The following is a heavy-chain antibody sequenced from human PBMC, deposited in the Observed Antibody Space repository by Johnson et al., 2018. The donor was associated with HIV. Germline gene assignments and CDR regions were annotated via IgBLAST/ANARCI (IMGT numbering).Heavy chain of an antibody. CDR2: ISYDGSNK. V-gene: IGHV3-30*03. Sequence: QMLLVESGGGVVRPGGSLRLSCAASGFTFDDYGMSWVRQAPGKGLEWVAVISYDGSNKYYADSVKGRFTISRDNSKNTLYLQMNSLRAEDTAVYYCARVSKYYDSIRGAFDIWGQGTMVTVSS. D-gene: IGHD3-22*01. J-gene: IGHJ3*02. CDR3: ARVSKYYDSIRGAFDI. CDR1: GFTFDDYG.